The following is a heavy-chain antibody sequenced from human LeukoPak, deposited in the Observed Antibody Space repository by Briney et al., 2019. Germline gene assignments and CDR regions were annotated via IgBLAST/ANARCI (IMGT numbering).Heavy chain of an antibody. CDR1: GFTFSSYW. CDR2: ISYDGSNK. D-gene: IGHD3-10*01. J-gene: IGHJ4*02. V-gene: IGHV3-30-3*01. CDR3: TRVRGVSYYFDY. Sequence: GGSLRLSCAASGFTFSSYWMTWVRQAPGKGLEWVAVISYDGSNKYYADSVKGRFTISRDNSKNTLYLQMNSLRAEDTAVYYCTRVRGVSYYFDYWGQGTLVTVSS.